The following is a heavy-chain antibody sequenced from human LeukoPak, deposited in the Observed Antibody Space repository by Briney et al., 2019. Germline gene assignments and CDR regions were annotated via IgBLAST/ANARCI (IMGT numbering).Heavy chain of an antibody. D-gene: IGHD1-26*01. CDR3: SRGGLYRYSGTSGDY. CDR2: IKEDGSDK. V-gene: IGHV3-7*01. CDR1: GFTFSNYW. Sequence: GGSLRLPCAASGFTFSNYWMSWVRQAPGKGLEWVANIKEDGSDKYYVDSVKGRFIISRDNAKNSLFLQMDSVTGEDTAVYYCSRGGLYRYSGTSGDYWGQGTLVTISS. J-gene: IGHJ4*02.